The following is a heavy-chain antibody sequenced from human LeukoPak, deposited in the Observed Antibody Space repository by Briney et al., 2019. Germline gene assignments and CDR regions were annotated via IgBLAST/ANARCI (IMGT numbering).Heavy chain of an antibody. J-gene: IGHJ6*02. CDR2: ISGTISST. V-gene: IGHV3-23*01. Sequence: GGSLRLSCAASGFTFSSYAMTWVRQAPGKGLEWVSAISGTISSTYYADSVKGRFTISRDNSKNTLYLQMNSLRAEDTAVYCCAKGSSSRDYYYGMDVWGQGTTVTVSS. CDR3: AKGSSSRDYYYGMDV. CDR1: GFTFSSYA. D-gene: IGHD6-6*01.